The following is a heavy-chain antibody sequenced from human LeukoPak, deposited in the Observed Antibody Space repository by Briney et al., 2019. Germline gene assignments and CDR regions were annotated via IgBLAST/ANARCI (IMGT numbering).Heavy chain of an antibody. CDR3: ATLRSGYYYDYFDY. D-gene: IGHD3-22*01. CDR2: IYPGDSDT. Sequence: GESLKISCKGSGYSFTTYWIAWVRQMPGKGLEWMGIIYPGDSDTKYSPSFQGQVTISADKSISTAYLQWSSLKASDTAMYYCATLRSGYYYDYFDYWGQGTLVTVSS. V-gene: IGHV5-51*01. J-gene: IGHJ4*02. CDR1: GYSFTTYW.